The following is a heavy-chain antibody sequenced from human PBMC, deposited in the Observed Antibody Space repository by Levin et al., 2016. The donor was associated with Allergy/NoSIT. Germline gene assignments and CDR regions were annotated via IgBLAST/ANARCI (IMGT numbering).Heavy chain of an antibody. D-gene: IGHD3-10*01. CDR3: AKEEYSYGTGSYLLF. V-gene: IGHV3-30*02. Sequence: GGSLRLSCVASGFTFRSYGMHWVRQAPGKGLEWVAFIRYDGSQKYYADFVKGRFTISRDNSKNTLYLQMNSLRAEDTAVYYCAKEEYSYGTGSYLLFWGQGTLVTVSS. J-gene: IGHJ4*02. CDR1: GFTFRSYG. CDR2: IRYDGSQK.